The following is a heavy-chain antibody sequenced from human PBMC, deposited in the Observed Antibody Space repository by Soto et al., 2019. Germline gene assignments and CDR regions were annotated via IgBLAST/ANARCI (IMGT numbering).Heavy chain of an antibody. J-gene: IGHJ4*02. CDR1: GFPFDDYA. V-gene: IGHV3-9*01. D-gene: IGHD5-12*01. Sequence: SLRLSCAASGFPFDDYAMYWVRQTPGKGLEWVSGISWSGNNMDYRDSVKGRYTISRDNAENSLYLPMNSLRVEDTASYYCVNGHNIDYNSGWIYFDYWGQGTLVTVSS. CDR3: VNGHNIDYNSGWIYFDY. CDR2: ISWSGNNM.